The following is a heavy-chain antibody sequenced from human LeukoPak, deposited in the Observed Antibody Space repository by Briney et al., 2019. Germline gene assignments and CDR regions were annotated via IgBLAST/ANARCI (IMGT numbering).Heavy chain of an antibody. CDR3: ARGYDSSGYYEGFDY. Sequence: GASVTVSFQANGYAFTNYGISWVRQAPGQGVERMGWISAYNGNTNYAQKLQGRVTMTTDTPTSTAYMELRSLRSDDTAVYYCARGYDSSGYYEGFDYWGQGTLVTVSS. D-gene: IGHD3-22*01. CDR2: ISAYNGNT. V-gene: IGHV1-18*01. CDR1: GYAFTNYG. J-gene: IGHJ4*02.